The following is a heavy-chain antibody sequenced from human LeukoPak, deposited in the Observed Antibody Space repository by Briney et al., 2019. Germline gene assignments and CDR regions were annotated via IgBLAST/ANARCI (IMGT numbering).Heavy chain of an antibody. D-gene: IGHD7-27*01. CDR1: GGTFSSYA. J-gene: IGHJ3*02. V-gene: IGHV1-69*05. CDR3: ARDGIANWGSPTGYDAFDI. Sequence: SVKVSCKASGGTFSSYAISWVRQAPGQGLEWMGRIIPIFGTANYAQKFQGRVTINTDEYTSTAYMEPSSLRSEDTAVYYCARDGIANWGSPTGYDAFDIWGQGTMVTVSS. CDR2: IIPIFGTA.